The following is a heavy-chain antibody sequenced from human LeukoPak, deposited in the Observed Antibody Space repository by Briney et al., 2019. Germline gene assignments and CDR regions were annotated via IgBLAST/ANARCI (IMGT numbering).Heavy chain of an antibody. V-gene: IGHV4-59*08. Sequence: SETLSLTCTVSGGSITSSYWSWIRQPPGKGLEWTGYIYYSGSTNYNPSLKSRVTISVDTSKNQFSLKLSSVTAADTAVYYCARQRFLEWYFDYWGQGTLVTVSS. CDR1: GGSITSSY. CDR2: IYYSGST. J-gene: IGHJ4*02. D-gene: IGHD3-3*01. CDR3: ARQRFLEWYFDY.